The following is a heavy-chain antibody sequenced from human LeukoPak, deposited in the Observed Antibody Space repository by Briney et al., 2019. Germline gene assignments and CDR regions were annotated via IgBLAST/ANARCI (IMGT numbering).Heavy chain of an antibody. D-gene: IGHD6-6*01. J-gene: IGHJ5*02. CDR2: INHSGST. CDR3: ARKWAARGWFDP. V-gene: IGHV4-34*01. CDR1: GGSFSGYY. Sequence: SETLSLTCAVYGGSFSGYYWSWIRQPPGKGLEWIGEINHSGSTNYNPSLKSRVTISVDTSKNQFPLNLSSVTAADTAVYYCARKWAARGWFDPWGQGTLVTVSS.